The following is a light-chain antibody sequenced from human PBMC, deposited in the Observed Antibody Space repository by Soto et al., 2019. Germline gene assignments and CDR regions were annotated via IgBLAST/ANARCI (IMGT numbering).Light chain of an antibody. Sequence: DIVMTQSPDSLAVFLGERATINCKSSQSVLYSSNNKNYLAWYHQKPGQPPKLPIYWASTREYGVPDRFSGSGSGTDLPLTISILQAEDGAVYYCQQYYNTPRTFGQGTKVELK. CDR3: QQYYNTPRT. CDR1: QSVLYSSNNKNY. V-gene: IGKV4-1*01. J-gene: IGKJ1*01. CDR2: WAS.